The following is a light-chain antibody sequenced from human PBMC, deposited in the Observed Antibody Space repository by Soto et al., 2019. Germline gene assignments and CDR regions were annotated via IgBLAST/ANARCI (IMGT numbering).Light chain of an antibody. V-gene: IGKV1-5*01. CDR2: DAS. J-gene: IGKJ1*01. Sequence: DIQMTQSPSTLSASVGDRVTITCRASQSISSWLAWYQQKPGKAPKVLIYDASTLESGVPSRFSGGGSGTEFTLTITCLQPDYFATYYCQEYTTYSRTFGQGTKVDIK. CDR3: QEYTTYSRT. CDR1: QSISSW.